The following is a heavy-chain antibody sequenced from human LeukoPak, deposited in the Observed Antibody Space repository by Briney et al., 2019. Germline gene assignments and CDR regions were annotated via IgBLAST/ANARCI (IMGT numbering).Heavy chain of an antibody. D-gene: IGHD4-17*01. CDR3: AKDGFSDYFH. V-gene: IGHV3-23*01. CDR1: GFTFSTYA. Sequence: GGSLRLSCAASGFTFSTYAMTWVRQAPGKGLEWVSAISGTGGNTYYADSVKGRFTISRDNSQNTLYLQMNSLRVEDTAVYYCAKDGFSDYFHWGQGTLVTVSS. CDR2: ISGTGGNT. J-gene: IGHJ4*02.